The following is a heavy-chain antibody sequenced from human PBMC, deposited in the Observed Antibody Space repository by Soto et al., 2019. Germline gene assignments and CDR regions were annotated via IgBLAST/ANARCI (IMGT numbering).Heavy chain of an antibody. V-gene: IGHV1-18*01. CDR2: ISAYNGNT. CDR3: ARADSSSWYEELDYYYYYMDV. J-gene: IGHJ6*03. D-gene: IGHD6-13*01. Sequence: ASVKVSCKASGYTFTSYGISWVRQAPGQGLEWMGWISAYNGNTNYAQKLQGRVTMTTDTSTSTAYMELRSLRSDDTAVYYCARADSSSWYEELDYYYYYMDVWGKGTTVTVSS. CDR1: GYTFTSYG.